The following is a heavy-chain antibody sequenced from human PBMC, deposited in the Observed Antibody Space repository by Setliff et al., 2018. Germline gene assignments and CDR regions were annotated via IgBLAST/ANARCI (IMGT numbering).Heavy chain of an antibody. Sequence: SETLSLTCTVSGGSISSYYWSWIRQPPGKGLEWIGYVYYTGSTNYNPSLKSRVTISIDTSKDQFSLKVNSVTAADTAVYYCARGARLLAGYSDRWDYYYMGVWGKGTTVTVSS. CDR3: ARGARLLAGYSDRWDYYYMGV. V-gene: IGHV4-59*12. J-gene: IGHJ6*03. CDR2: VYYTGST. D-gene: IGHD6-13*01. CDR1: GGSISSYY.